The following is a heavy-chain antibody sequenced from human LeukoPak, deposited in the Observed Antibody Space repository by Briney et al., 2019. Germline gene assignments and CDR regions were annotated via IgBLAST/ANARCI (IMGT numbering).Heavy chain of an antibody. Sequence: SETLSLTCTVSGYSISSGYYWGWIRQPPGKGLEWIGSIYHSGTTYSGSTYYNPSLKSRVTISLDTSKNQFSLKVGSMTAADTAVYYCARYNYDFWSGYSKWFDPWGQGTLVTVSS. J-gene: IGHJ5*02. CDR2: IYHSGTTYSGST. V-gene: IGHV4-38-2*02. CDR1: GYSISSGYY. CDR3: ARYNYDFWSGYSKWFDP. D-gene: IGHD3-3*01.